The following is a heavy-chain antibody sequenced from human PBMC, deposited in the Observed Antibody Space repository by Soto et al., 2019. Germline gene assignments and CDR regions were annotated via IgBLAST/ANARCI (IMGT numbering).Heavy chain of an antibody. CDR2: IWYDGSNK. V-gene: IGHV3-33*01. Sequence: GGSLRLSCAASGFTFSSYGMHWVRQAPGKGLEWVAVIWYDGSNKYYADSVKGRFTISRDNSKNTLYLQMNSLRAEDTAVYYCATGGLIVDDAFDIWGQGTMVTVSS. CDR3: ATGGLIVDDAFDI. J-gene: IGHJ3*02. CDR1: GFTFSSYG. D-gene: IGHD3-16*02.